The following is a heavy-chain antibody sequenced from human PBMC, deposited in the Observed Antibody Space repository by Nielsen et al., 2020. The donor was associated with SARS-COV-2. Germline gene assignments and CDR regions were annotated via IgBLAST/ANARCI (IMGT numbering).Heavy chain of an antibody. CDR3: VRDSSIVIWSGYPVD. D-gene: IGHD3-3*01. CDR1: GFTFSTYS. CDR2: ISTSSSPK. J-gene: IGHJ4*02. Sequence: GSLRLSCAASGFTFSTYSMNWVRQAPGKGLEWVSYISTSSSPKYYADSVKGRFIISRDNAKNSLYLQMNSLGAEDTAVYYCVRDSSIVIWSGYPVDWGQGTLVTVSS. V-gene: IGHV3-48*01.